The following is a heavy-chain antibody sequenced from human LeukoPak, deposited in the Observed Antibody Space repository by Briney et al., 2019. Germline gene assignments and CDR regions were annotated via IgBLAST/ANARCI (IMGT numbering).Heavy chain of an antibody. CDR3: ARGGGHSYGYFDD. D-gene: IGHD5-18*01. CDR2: ISYDGSNK. CDR1: GFSFRSYA. V-gene: IGHV3-30*04. Sequence: GGSLRLSCAASGFSFRSYAMHWVRQAPGKGLEWVTVISYDGSNKYYADFVKGRFTISRDNSKSTQYLQVNSLRAEDTAVYYCARGGGHSYGYFDDWGQGTLVTVSS. J-gene: IGHJ4*02.